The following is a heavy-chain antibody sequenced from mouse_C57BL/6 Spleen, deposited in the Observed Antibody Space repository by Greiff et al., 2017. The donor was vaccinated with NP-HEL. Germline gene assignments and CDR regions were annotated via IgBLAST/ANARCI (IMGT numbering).Heavy chain of an antibody. D-gene: IGHD1-1*01. CDR2: ISDGGSYT. CDR1: GFTFSSYA. Sequence: DVMLVESGGGLVKPGGSLKLSCAASGFTFSSYAMSWVRQTPEKRLEWVATISDGGSYTYYPDNVKGRFTISRDNAKNNLYLQMSHLKSEDTAMYYCAREEDYYGSSRYFDVWGTGTTVTVSS. CDR3: AREEDYYGSSRYFDV. J-gene: IGHJ1*03. V-gene: IGHV5-4*01.